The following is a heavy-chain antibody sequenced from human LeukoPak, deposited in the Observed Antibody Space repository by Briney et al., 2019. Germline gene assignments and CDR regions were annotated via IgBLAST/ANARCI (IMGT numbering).Heavy chain of an antibody. V-gene: IGHV1-46*01. D-gene: IGHD3-22*01. CDR3: ARADGSGCYYIED. CDR1: GYTFTYRY. CDR2: INPSGGYT. J-gene: IGHJ4*02. Sequence: ASVKVSCKASGYTFTYRYLHWVRQAPGQGLEWMGIINPSGGYTTYAQKFQGRVTMTRDTSTSTVYMELSSLRSEDTAVYYCARADGSGCYYIEDWGQGTLVTVSS.